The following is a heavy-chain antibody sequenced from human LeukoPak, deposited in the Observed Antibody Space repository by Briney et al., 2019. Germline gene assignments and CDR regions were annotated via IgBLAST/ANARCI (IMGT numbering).Heavy chain of an antibody. J-gene: IGHJ6*02. D-gene: IGHD6-13*01. CDR3: ARDVPGVASYYGMDV. CDR1: GFTFSSYS. CDR2: ISSSSSYI. Sequence: PGGSLRLSCAASGFTFSSYSMNWVRQAPGKGLEWVSSISSSSSYIYYADSVKGRFTISRDNAKNSLYPQMNSLRAEDTAVYYCARDVPGVASYYGMDVWGQGTTVTVSS. V-gene: IGHV3-21*01.